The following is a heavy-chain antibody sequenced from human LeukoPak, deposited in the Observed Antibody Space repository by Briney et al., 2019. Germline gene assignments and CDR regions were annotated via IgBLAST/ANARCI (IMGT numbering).Heavy chain of an antibody. CDR2: INPSGGST. D-gene: IGHD3-3*01. J-gene: IGHJ6*02. CDR1: GYTFTGYY. Sequence: GASVKVSCKASGYTFTGYYMHWVRQAPGQGLEWMGWINPSGGSTSYAQKFQGRVTMTRDTSTSTVYMELSSLRSEDTAVYYCARDGSVLRFLEWLPGYYSMDVWGQGTTVTVSS. CDR3: ARDGSVLRFLEWLPGYYSMDV. V-gene: IGHV1-46*01.